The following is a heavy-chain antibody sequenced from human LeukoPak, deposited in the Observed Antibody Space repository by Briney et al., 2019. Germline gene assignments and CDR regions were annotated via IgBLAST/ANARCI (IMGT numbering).Heavy chain of an antibody. CDR3: ARLGSTTLKVSDY. J-gene: IGHJ4*02. CDR1: GYSISSGYY. CDR2: IYHSGST. V-gene: IGHV4-38-2*01. Sequence: PSETLSLTCAVSGYSISSGYYWGWIRQPPGKGLECIGSIYHSGSTYYNPSLKSRVTISVDTSKNQFSLKLSSVTAADTAVYYCARLGSTTLKVSDYWGQGILVTVSS. D-gene: IGHD2-15*01.